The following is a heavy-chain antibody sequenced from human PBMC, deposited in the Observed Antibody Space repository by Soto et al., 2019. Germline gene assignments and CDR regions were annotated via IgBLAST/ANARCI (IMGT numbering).Heavy chain of an antibody. Sequence: QVQLQESGPGLVKPSQTLSLTCTVSGGSISSGGYYWSWIRQHPGKGLEWIGYIYYSGSTYYNPYLMSRVTIAVDTSKNQFSLKLSSVTAADTAVYYCARGGDSGYDYYYCDYWGQGTLVTVSS. CDR3: ARGGDSGYDYYYCDY. V-gene: IGHV4-31*03. CDR2: IYYSGST. CDR1: GGSISSGGYY. D-gene: IGHD5-12*01. J-gene: IGHJ4*02.